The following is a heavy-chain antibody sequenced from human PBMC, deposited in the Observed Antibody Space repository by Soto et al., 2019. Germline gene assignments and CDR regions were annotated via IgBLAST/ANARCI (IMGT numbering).Heavy chain of an antibody. Sequence: GGSLRLSCAASGFTFSSYAMSWVRQAPGKGLEWVSAISGSGGSTYYADSVKGRFTISRDNSKNTLYLQMNSLRAEDTAVYYCAKADTATYHYDSSGYFDYWGQGTLVTVSS. CDR3: AKADTATYHYDSSGYFDY. D-gene: IGHD3-22*01. V-gene: IGHV3-23*01. CDR2: ISGSGGST. CDR1: GFTFSSYA. J-gene: IGHJ4*02.